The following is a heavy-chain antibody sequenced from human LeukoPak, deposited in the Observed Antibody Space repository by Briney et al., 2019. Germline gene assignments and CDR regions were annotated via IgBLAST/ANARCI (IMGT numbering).Heavy chain of an antibody. CDR3: ARAPLYCSGGSCYSGNWFDP. CDR1: GYTFTGYY. Sequence: ASVKVSCKASGYTFTGYYMHWVRQAPGQGLEWVGWINAGNGNTKYSQEFQGRVTITRDTSASTAYMELSSLRSEDMAVYYCARAPLYCSGGSCYSGNWFDPWGQGTLVTVSS. J-gene: IGHJ5*02. V-gene: IGHV1-3*03. CDR2: INAGNGNT. D-gene: IGHD2-15*01.